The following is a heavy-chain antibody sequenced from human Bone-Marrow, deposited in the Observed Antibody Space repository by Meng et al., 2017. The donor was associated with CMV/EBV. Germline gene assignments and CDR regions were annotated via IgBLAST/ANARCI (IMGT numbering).Heavy chain of an antibody. CDR1: YTFTSYY. CDR3: ATAYGGNSLGLGWYFDL. V-gene: IGHV1-46*01. CDR2: SNTSGGST. D-gene: IGHD4-23*01. J-gene: IGHJ2*01. Sequence: YTFTSYYMHWVRQAPGQGLEWMGISNTSGGSTSYAQKFQGRVTMTRDTSTSTVYMELSSLRSEDTDVYYCATAYGGNSLGLGWYFDLWGRGTLVTVSS.